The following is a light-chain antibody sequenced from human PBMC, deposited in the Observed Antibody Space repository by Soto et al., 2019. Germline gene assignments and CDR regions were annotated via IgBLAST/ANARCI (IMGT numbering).Light chain of an antibody. V-gene: IGKV1-5*03. CDR1: QGITYW. CDR3: QQYNAYWT. Sequence: DIQMTQSPSSVSASLGDRVTITCRASQGITYWLAWYQQRPGRAPKCLIYRASTLESGVPSRFSGSGSGTEFTLTISSLQPDDFATYYCQQYNAYWTFGQGTKVDIK. J-gene: IGKJ1*01. CDR2: RAS.